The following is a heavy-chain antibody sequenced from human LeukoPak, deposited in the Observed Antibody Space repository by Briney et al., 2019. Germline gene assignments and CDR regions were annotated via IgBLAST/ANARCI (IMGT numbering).Heavy chain of an antibody. CDR1: GFTFRTYW. CDR2: LSSVGSDT. Sequence: GGSLRLSCAASGFTFRTYWMHWVRQVPGRGLVWVSRLSSVGSDTINADSVKGRFNISRDNAKNTLYLQMNSLRAEDTAVYYGARDGGGYGPTSHDYWGERTLVTVSS. J-gene: IGHJ4*02. CDR3: ARDGGGYGPTSHDY. V-gene: IGHV3-74*01. D-gene: IGHD3-16*01.